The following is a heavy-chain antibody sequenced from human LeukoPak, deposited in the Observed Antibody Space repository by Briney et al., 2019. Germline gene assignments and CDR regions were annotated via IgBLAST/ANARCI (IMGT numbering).Heavy chain of an antibody. J-gene: IGHJ4*02. Sequence: PGGSLRLSCAASGFTFSSYSMNWVRQAPGKGLEWVSSISSSSSYIYYADSVKGRFTISRDNAKNSLYLQMNSLRAEDTAVYYCARDRPYYYDSSGYYPADWGQGTLVTVSS. CDR3: ARDRPYYYDSSGYYPAD. V-gene: IGHV3-21*01. D-gene: IGHD3-22*01. CDR2: ISSSSSYI. CDR1: GFTFSSYS.